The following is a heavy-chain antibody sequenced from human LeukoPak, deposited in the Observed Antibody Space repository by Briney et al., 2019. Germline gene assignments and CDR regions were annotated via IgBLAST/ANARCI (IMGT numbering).Heavy chain of an antibody. Sequence: PSETLSLTCAVYGGSFSGYYWSWIRQPPGKGLEWIGEINHSGSTNYNPSLKSRVTISVDTSKNQFSLKLSSVTAADTAVYYCARVDDILTGYYPYDYWGQGTLVTVSS. J-gene: IGHJ4*02. CDR2: INHSGST. CDR3: ARVDDILTGYYPYDY. D-gene: IGHD3-9*01. CDR1: GGSFSGYY. V-gene: IGHV4-34*01.